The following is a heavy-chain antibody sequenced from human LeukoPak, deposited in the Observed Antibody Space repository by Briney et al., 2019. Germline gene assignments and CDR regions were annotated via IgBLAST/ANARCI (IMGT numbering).Heavy chain of an antibody. V-gene: IGHV4-39*07. J-gene: IGHJ4*02. CDR3: AREPGGARYSGYDPFDY. CDR2: IYYSGST. Sequence: PSETLSLTCTVSGGSISSSSYYWGWIRQPPGKGLEWIGSIYYSGSTYYNPSLKSRVTISVGTSKNQFSLQLRSVTPEDTAVYYCAREPGGARYSGYDPFDYWGQGTLVTVSS. CDR1: GGSISSSSYY. D-gene: IGHD5-12*01.